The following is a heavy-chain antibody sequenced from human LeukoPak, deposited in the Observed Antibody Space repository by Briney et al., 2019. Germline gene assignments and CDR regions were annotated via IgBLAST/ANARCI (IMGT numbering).Heavy chain of an antibody. CDR2: ISSSSTYT. CDR1: GFTFSDYY. CDR3: ARVPGDCSSTSCLDMYFDY. V-gene: IGHV3-11*06. Sequence: GGSLRLSCAASGFTFSDYYMSWIRQAPGKGLEWVSYISSSSTYTDYADSVKGRFTISRDNAKSSLYLQMNSLRAEDTAVYYCARVPGDCSSTSCLDMYFDYWGQGTLVTVSS. D-gene: IGHD2-2*01. J-gene: IGHJ4*02.